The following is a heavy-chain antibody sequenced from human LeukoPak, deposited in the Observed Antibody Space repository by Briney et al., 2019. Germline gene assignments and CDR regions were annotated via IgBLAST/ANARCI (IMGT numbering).Heavy chain of an antibody. CDR2: VSYSGST. V-gene: IGHV4-59*01. CDR1: GASFSSYY. J-gene: IGHJ4*02. D-gene: IGHD5-18*01. Sequence: SETLSLTCTVSGASFSSYYWSWVRQPPGKGLEWIGYVSYSGSTDYNPSLKSPVIISIDTSKNQFSLRLSSVTAADTAVYYCARENDRYGRIDYWGQGTQVTVSS. CDR3: ARENDRYGRIDY.